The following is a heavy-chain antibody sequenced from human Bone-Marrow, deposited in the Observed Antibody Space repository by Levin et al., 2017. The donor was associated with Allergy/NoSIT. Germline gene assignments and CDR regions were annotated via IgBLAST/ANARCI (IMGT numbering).Heavy chain of an antibody. CDR1: GYSFSRYD. CDR3: ARGLLLYPHAFDI. Sequence: ASAKVSCKATGYSFSRYDINWVRQATGQGPEWMGWLNPNSGNTVLAQKFQGRVTLTRNTSISTAYLELSSLRDDDTALYYCARGLLLYPHAFDIWGQGTVVTVSS. CDR2: LNPNSGNT. D-gene: IGHD2-2*02. V-gene: IGHV1-8*01. J-gene: IGHJ3*02.